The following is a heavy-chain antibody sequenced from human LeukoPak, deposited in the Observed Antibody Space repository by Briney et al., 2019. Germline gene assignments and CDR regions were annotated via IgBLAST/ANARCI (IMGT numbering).Heavy chain of an antibody. V-gene: IGHV3-23*01. CDR3: AKDRGLLSWFGELLHFFDH. J-gene: IGHJ4*02. CDR2: ISSSDGTT. Sequence: GGSLRLSCAASGFTFSSYDMSWVRQAPGKGLEWVSAISSSDGTTYYADPVKGRFTISRDTSTNTLYLQMNSLRAEDTAVYYCAKDRGLLSWFGELLHFFDHWGQGTLVTASS. CDR1: GFTFSSYD. D-gene: IGHD3-10*01.